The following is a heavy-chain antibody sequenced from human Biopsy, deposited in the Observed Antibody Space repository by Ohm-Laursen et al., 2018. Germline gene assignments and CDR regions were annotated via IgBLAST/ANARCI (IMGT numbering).Heavy chain of an antibody. D-gene: IGHD6-19*01. CDR3: ARGMRSSGWPYFDS. CDR1: GGSIGSFF. CDR2: IYYSGST. Sequence: GTLSLTCTVSGGSIGSFFWSWIRQSPGKGLEWIGYIYYSGSTNYNPSLRSRVTISVDRSKNQFSLELSSVTAADTAIYYCARGMRSSGWPYFDSWGQGTLVTVSS. V-gene: IGHV4-59*01. J-gene: IGHJ4*02.